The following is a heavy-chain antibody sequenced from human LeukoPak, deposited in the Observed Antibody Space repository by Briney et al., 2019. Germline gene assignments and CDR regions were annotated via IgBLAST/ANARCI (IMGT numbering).Heavy chain of an antibody. V-gene: IGHV3-23*01. D-gene: IGHD3-22*01. Sequence: PGGSLRLSCAASGFTFSSYGMSWVRQAPGKGLEWVSAISGSGGSTYYADSVKGRFTISRDNSKNTLYLQMNSLRAEDTAVYYCAKNPNYYDSKGFDYWGQGTLVTVSS. CDR1: GFTFSSYG. CDR2: ISGSGGST. J-gene: IGHJ4*02. CDR3: AKNPNYYDSKGFDY.